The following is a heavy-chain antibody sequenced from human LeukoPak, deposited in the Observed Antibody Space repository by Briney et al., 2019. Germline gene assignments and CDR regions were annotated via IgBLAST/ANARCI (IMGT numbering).Heavy chain of an antibody. CDR2: IIPIFGTA. V-gene: IGHV1-69*05. CDR3: ARAHRYCRSTSCYTDAFDI. CDR1: GGTFSSYA. D-gene: IGHD2-2*02. J-gene: IGHJ3*02. Sequence: SVKVSCKASGGTFSSYAISWVRQAPGQGLEWMGGIIPIFGTANYAQKFQGRVTITTDESTSTAYMELSSLRSEDTAVYYCARAHRYCRSTSCYTDAFDIWGQGTMVTVSS.